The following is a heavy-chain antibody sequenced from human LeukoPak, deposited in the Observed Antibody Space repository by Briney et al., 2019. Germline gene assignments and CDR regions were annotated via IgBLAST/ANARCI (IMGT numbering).Heavy chain of an antibody. D-gene: IGHD1-26*01. J-gene: IGHJ4*02. CDR1: GYTFTSYY. CDR2: INPSGGST. V-gene: IGHV1-46*01. Sequence: EASVKVSCKASGYTFTSYYMHWVRQAPGQGLEWMGIINPSGGSTSYAQKFQGRVTMTRDMSTSTVYMELSSLRSEDTAVYYCARDWDGEGGNYYGVTYWGQGTLVTVSS. CDR3: ARDWDGEGGNYYGVTY.